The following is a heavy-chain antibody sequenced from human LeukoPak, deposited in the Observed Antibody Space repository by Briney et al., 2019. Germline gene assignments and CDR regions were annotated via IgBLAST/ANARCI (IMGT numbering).Heavy chain of an antibody. V-gene: IGHV3-23*01. CDR1: GFTFSSYA. J-gene: IGHJ4*02. CDR3: AKAAPVTPFYFDY. CDR2: ISGSGGST. Sequence: TGGSLRLSCAASGFTFSSYAMSWVRQAPGEGLEWGSAISGSGGSTYYADSVKGRFTISRGNSKNTLYLQMNSLRAEDTAVYYCAKAAPVTPFYFDYWGQGTLVTVSS. D-gene: IGHD4-4*01.